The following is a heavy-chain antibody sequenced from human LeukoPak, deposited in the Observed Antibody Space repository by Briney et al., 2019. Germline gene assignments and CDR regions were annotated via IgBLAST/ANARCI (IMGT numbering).Heavy chain of an antibody. CDR3: ARGLHYAFDI. CDR1: GGSFSGYY. CDR2: INHSGST. J-gene: IGHJ3*02. V-gene: IGHV4-34*01. Sequence: SETLSLTCAVYGGSFSGYYWSWIRQPPGKRLEWIGEINHSGSTNYNPSLKSRVTISVDTSKNQFSLKLSSVTAADTAVYYRARGLHYAFDIWGQGTMVTVSS.